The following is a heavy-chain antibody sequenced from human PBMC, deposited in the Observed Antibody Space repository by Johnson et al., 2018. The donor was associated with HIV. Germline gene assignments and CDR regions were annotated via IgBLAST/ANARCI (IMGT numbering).Heavy chain of an antibody. CDR1: GFTFSRYG. CDR2: IRYDGSNK. Sequence: QVQLVESGGGVVQPGRSLRLSCAASGFTFSRYGMHWVRQAPGKGLEWVAFIRYDGSNKYYADSVKGRFTISRDKSKNTLYLQMNSLRAEDTAVYYCAKDLSDSSGYHDAFDIWGQGTMVTVSS. CDR3: AKDLSDSSGYHDAFDI. D-gene: IGHD3-22*01. V-gene: IGHV3-30*02. J-gene: IGHJ3*02.